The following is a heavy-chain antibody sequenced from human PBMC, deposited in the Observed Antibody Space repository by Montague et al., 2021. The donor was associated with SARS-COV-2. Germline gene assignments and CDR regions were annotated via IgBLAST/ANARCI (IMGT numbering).Heavy chain of an antibody. CDR2: IYYRGST. Sequence: SETLSLTCTVSGGSISSSSYYWAWIRQPPGKGLEWIGSIYYRGSTYYNPSLKSRVFISVDTSKNPLSLTLTSVTAADTAVYYCATQEDPSGWIPGPFDFWGQGTLVSVSS. D-gene: IGHD6-19*01. V-gene: IGHV4-39*01. J-gene: IGHJ4*02. CDR1: GGSISSSSYY. CDR3: ATQEDPSGWIPGPFDF.